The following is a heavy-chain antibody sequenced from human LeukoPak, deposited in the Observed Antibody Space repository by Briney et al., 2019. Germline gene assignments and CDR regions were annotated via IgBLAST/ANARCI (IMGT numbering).Heavy chain of an antibody. V-gene: IGHV1-69*13. D-gene: IGHD3-22*01. CDR2: IIPIFGTA. CDR1: GGTFSSYA. J-gene: IGHJ4*02. CDR3: ARGYYYDSSGYLKSYYFDY. Sequence: ASVKVSCTASGGTFSSYAISWVRQAPGQGLEWMGGIIPIFGTANYAQKFQGRVTITADESTSTAYMELSSLRSEDTAVYYCARGYYYDSSGYLKSYYFDYWGQGTLVTVSS.